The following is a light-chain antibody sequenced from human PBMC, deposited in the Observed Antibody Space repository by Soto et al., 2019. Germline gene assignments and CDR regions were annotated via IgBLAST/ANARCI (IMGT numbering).Light chain of an antibody. CDR3: QHYGNSPPDT. CDR1: QSVSSSY. V-gene: IGKV3-20*01. J-gene: IGKJ2*01. Sequence: EIVLTQSPGTLSLSPGERATLSCRASQSVSSSYLAWYQQKPGQAPRLLIYGASNRATGIPDRFSVSGSGTEFTLTISRLEPEDFAVYYCQHYGNSPPDTFGQGTKLEIK. CDR2: GAS.